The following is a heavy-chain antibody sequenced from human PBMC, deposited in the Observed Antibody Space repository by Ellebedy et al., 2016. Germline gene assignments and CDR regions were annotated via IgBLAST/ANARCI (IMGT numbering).Heavy chain of an antibody. CDR3: ARVTATASNWYFDL. V-gene: IGHV4-59*01. Sequence: SETLSLTXTVSGGSISSYYWSWIRQPPGKGLEWIGYIYYSGSTNYNPSLKSRVTISVDTSKNQFSLKLSSVTAADTAVYYCARVTATASNWYFDLWGRGTLVTVSS. D-gene: IGHD2-15*01. J-gene: IGHJ2*01. CDR2: IYYSGST. CDR1: GGSISSYY.